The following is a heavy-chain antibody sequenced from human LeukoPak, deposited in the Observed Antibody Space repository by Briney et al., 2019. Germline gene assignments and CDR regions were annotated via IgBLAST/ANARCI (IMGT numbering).Heavy chain of an antibody. CDR3: ASSGTYGDYGGDWFDP. CDR1: GGTFISYA. V-gene: IGHV1-69*13. D-gene: IGHD4-17*01. J-gene: IGHJ5*02. CDR2: ITPIFGTA. Sequence: ASVKVSCKASGGTFISYAISWVRQAPGKGLEWMGGITPIFGTANYAQKFQGRVTITAGQSTSTAYMELSSLRSEDTAVYYCASSGTYGDYGGDWFDPWGQGTLVTVSS.